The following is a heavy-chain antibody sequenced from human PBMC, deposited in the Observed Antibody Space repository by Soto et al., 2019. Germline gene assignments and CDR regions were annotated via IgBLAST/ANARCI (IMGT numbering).Heavy chain of an antibody. CDR3: ARDYGRIETVYYFDY. CDR2: IWYDGSNK. V-gene: IGHV3-33*01. D-gene: IGHD3-16*01. J-gene: IGHJ4*02. CDR1: GFTFSSYG. Sequence: QVQLVESGGGVVQPGRSLRLSCAASGFTFSSYGMHWVRQAPGKGLEWVAVIWYDGSNKYYADSVKGRFTISRDNSKNTLYLQMNSLRAEDTAVYYCARDYGRIETVYYFDYWGQGTLVTVSS.